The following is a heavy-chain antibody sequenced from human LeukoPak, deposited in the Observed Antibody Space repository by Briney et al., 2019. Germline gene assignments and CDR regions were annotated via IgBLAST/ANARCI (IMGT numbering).Heavy chain of an antibody. J-gene: IGHJ3*02. CDR2: ISSNGGST. Sequence: GGSLRLSCSASGFTFSSYAMHWVRQAPGKGLEYVSAISSNGGSTYYADSVKGRFIISRDNSKNTVYLQLNSLRAEDTAVYYCARGGDTIGSIRSPFDIWGQGTMVTVSS. CDR3: ARGGDTIGSIRSPFDI. V-gene: IGHV3-64*04. D-gene: IGHD3-22*01. CDR1: GFTFSSYA.